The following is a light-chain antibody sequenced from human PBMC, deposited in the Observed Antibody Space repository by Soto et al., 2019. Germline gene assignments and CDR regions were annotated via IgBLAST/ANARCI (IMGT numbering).Light chain of an antibody. CDR1: IGARYD. J-gene: IGLJ1*01. CDR3: QSYASRLSGVV. V-gene: IGLV1-40*01. Sequence: QSVLTHPPSVSGAPGPRVTISCTGSIGARYDVHWYQQLPGTAPKLPIYGNINRPSGVPDRFSASKSGTSDSLALTGLQGEDEDDDYCQSYASRLSGVVYGTGTKGTV. CDR2: GNI.